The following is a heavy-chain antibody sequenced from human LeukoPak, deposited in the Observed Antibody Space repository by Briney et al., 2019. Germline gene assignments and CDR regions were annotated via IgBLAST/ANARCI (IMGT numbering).Heavy chain of an antibody. Sequence: PGGSLRLSCAASGFTVSSNYMSWVRQAPGKGLEWVSVIYSGGSTYYADSVKGRFTISRDNSKNTLYLQINSLRAEDTAVYYCARVGSGSYTHTLDYWGQGTLVTVSS. D-gene: IGHD1-26*01. V-gene: IGHV3-53*01. CDR1: GFTVSSNY. J-gene: IGHJ4*02. CDR3: ARVGSGSYTHTLDY. CDR2: IYSGGST.